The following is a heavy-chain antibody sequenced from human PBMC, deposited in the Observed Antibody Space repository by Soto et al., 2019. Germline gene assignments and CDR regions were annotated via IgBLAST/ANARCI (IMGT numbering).Heavy chain of an antibody. Sequence: GSLRLSCAASGFTFSSYSMNWVRQAPGKGLEWVSSISSSSSYIYYADSVKGRFTISRDNAKNSLYLQMNSLRAEDTAVYYCARDEVADDSSGYYFDYWGQGTLVTVSS. V-gene: IGHV3-21*01. CDR1: GFTFSSYS. J-gene: IGHJ4*02. D-gene: IGHD3-22*01. CDR3: ARDEVADDSSGYYFDY. CDR2: ISSSSSYI.